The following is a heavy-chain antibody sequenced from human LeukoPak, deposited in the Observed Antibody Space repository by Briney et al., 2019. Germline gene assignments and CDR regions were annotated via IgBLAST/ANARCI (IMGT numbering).Heavy chain of an antibody. J-gene: IGHJ4*02. CDR1: GFTFSSYW. CDR2: INSDGSST. CDR3: ARAQTPYYYDSSGYYSNIFDY. Sequence: GGSLRLSCAASGFTFSSYWMHWVRQAPGKGLVWVSRINSDGSSTSYADSVKGRFTISRDNAKNTLYLQMNSLRAEDTAVYYCARAQTPYYYDSSGYYSNIFDYWGQGTLVTVSS. D-gene: IGHD3-22*01. V-gene: IGHV3-74*01.